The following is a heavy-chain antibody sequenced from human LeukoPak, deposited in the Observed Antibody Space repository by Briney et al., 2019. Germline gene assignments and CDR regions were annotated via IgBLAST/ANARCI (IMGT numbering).Heavy chain of an antibody. CDR1: GFIFRNAW. CDR2: IKNKADGGNT. D-gene: IGHD6-13*01. Sequence: GGSLRLSCAASGFIFRNAWMNWVRQAPGKGLEWVGRIKNKADGGNTDYAAPVKGRFTISRDDSENTLSLQMNNMKIEDTAVYYGTIGYGSSWNYWGQGTLVTVSS. J-gene: IGHJ4*02. CDR3: TIGYGSSWNY. V-gene: IGHV3-15*01.